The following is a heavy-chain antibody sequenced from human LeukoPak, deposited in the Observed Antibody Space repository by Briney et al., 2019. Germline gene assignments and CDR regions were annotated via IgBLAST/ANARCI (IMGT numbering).Heavy chain of an antibody. J-gene: IGHJ4*02. V-gene: IGHV3-33*01. CDR1: GFTFSSYG. D-gene: IGHD3-9*01. CDR2: IWYDGSNK. CDR3: ASQRDFDWAFDY. Sequence: GGSLRLSCAASGFTFSSYGMHWVRQAPGKGLEWVAVIWYDGSNKYYADSVKGRFTISRDNSKNTLYLQMNSLRAEDTAVYYCASQRDFDWAFDYWGQGTLVTVSS.